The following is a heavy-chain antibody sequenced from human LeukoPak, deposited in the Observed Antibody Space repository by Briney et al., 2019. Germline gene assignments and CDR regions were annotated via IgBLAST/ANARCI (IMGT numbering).Heavy chain of an antibody. J-gene: IGHJ4*02. Sequence: GGSLRLSCAASGFTFSSYGMHSVRQAPGKGLEWVAFIRYDGSNKYYADSVKGRFTISRDNSKNTLYLQMNSLRAEDTAVYYCANVGQLLYVYWGQGTLVSVSS. CDR3: ANVGQLLYVY. D-gene: IGHD2-2*02. CDR2: IRYDGSNK. CDR1: GFTFSSYG. V-gene: IGHV3-30*02.